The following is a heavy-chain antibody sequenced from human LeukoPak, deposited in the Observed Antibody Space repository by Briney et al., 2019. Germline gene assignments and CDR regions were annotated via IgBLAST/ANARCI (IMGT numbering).Heavy chain of an antibody. Sequence: GGSLRLSCAASGFTFSADWMAWARQAPGKGLEWVANIKQDGSEKYYVASVKGRFTISGDNSKNSLYLQMNSLRADYTAVYYCTRHYGWSNYNWGQGTLVTVSS. D-gene: IGHD6-19*01. CDR1: GFTFSADW. J-gene: IGHJ4*02. CDR3: TRHYGWSNYN. V-gene: IGHV3-7*01. CDR2: IKQDGSEK.